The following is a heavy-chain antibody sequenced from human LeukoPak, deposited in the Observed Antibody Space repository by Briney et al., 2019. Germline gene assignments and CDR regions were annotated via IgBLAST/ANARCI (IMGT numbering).Heavy chain of an antibody. Sequence: GGSLRLSCAASGFTFNSYAMSWVRQAPGKGLEWVGRIKSKTDGGTTDYAAPVKGRFTISRDDSKNTLYLQMNSLKTEDTAVYYCTPLGTTVVTGDFDYWGQGTLVTVSS. V-gene: IGHV3-15*01. CDR3: TPLGTTVVTGDFDY. CDR2: IKSKTDGGTT. D-gene: IGHD4-23*01. J-gene: IGHJ4*02. CDR1: GFTFNSYA.